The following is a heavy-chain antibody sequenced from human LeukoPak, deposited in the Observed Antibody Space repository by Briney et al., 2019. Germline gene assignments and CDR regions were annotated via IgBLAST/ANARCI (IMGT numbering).Heavy chain of an antibody. Sequence: SETLSLTCAVYGGSFSGYYWSWIRQPPGKGLEWIGEINHSGSTNYNPSLKSRVTISVDTPKNQFSLKLSSVTAADTAVYYCARGRLYYDFWSGYLYYFDYWGQGTLVTVSS. V-gene: IGHV4-34*01. D-gene: IGHD3-3*01. CDR1: GGSFSGYY. CDR2: INHSGST. J-gene: IGHJ4*02. CDR3: ARGRLYYDFWSGYLYYFDY.